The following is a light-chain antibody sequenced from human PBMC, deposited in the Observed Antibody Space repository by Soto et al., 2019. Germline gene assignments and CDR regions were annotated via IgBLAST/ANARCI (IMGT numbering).Light chain of an antibody. CDR1: QGISSY. CDR2: AAS. CDR3: QQYNSYSRT. V-gene: IGKV1-9*01. Sequence: IQLTQSPSSLSASVGDRVTITCRASQGISSYLAWYQQKPGKAPKLLIYAASTLQSGVPSRFSGSGSGTEFTLTISSLQPDDFAAYYCQQYNSYSRTFGQGTKVDIK. J-gene: IGKJ1*01.